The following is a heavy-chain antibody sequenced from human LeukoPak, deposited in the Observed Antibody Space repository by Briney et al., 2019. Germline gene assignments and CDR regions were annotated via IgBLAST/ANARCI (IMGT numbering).Heavy chain of an antibody. CDR3: ARADYGDYGVDY. CDR2: ITSDGYI. J-gene: IGHJ4*02. Sequence: GGPLRLSCAASGFAFSSSNLNWFRQAPGKGLEWVSSITSDGYIYYADSLKGRFSISRDNAKNSLYLQMISLSSEDTAVYYCARADYGDYGVDYWGQGTLVTVSS. V-gene: IGHV3-21*01. CDR1: GFAFSSSN. D-gene: IGHD4-17*01.